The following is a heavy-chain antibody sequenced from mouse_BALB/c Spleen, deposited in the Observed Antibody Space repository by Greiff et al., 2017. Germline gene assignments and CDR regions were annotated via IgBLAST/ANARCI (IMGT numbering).Heavy chain of an antibody. V-gene: IGHV14-3*02. J-gene: IGHJ2*01. CDR2: IDPANGNT. CDR1: GFNIKDTY. D-gene: IGHD1-1*01. CDR3: ASAELPYFDY. Sequence: EVKLMESGAELVKPGASVKLSCTASGFNIKDTYMHWVKQRPEQGLEWIGRIDPANGNTKYDPKFQGKATITADTSSNTAYLQLSSLTSEDTAVYYCASAELPYFDYWGQGTTLTVSA.